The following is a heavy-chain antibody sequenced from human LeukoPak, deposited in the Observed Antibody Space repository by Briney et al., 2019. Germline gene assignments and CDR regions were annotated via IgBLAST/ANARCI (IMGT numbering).Heavy chain of an antibody. CDR3: AKDIAQGYTFGSIEQDY. J-gene: IGHJ4*02. D-gene: IGHD5-18*01. Sequence: GGSLRLSYAVSGLTFSRYAMSWVRQAPGKGLEWVSAISESGSGTYYADSVKGRFTISRDNSKDTLSLQMSSLRAEDTAVYYCAKDIAQGYTFGSIEQDYWGQGTLVTVSS. V-gene: IGHV3-23*01. CDR1: GLTFSRYA. CDR2: ISESGSGT.